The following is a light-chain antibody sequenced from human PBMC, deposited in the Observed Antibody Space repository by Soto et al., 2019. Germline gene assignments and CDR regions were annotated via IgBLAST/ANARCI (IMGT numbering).Light chain of an antibody. Sequence: EIVLTLSPDTLSLSPGERSTLSCRASQSIRNYLAWYQQKPGQAPRLLIYASSNRATGIPDRFSGSASGADFTLTIDRLEPEDFAVYYCLLYFTSPPFGQGTRLEIK. CDR3: LLYFTSPP. CDR1: QSIRNY. CDR2: ASS. V-gene: IGKV3-20*01. J-gene: IGKJ5*01.